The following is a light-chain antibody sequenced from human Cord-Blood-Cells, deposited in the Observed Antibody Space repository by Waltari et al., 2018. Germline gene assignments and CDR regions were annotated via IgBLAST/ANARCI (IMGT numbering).Light chain of an antibody. J-gene: IGKJ1*01. CDR1: QSISSW. CDR3: QQYNSYSWT. Sequence: DIQMTQSPSTLSASVGDRVTITCRASQSISSWLAWYQQKLGKAPKILSYDASSLESGVPSRFSGSVSETEFTLTSSSLQPDDFATYYCQQYNSYSWTFGQGTKVEIK. V-gene: IGKV1-5*01. CDR2: DAS.